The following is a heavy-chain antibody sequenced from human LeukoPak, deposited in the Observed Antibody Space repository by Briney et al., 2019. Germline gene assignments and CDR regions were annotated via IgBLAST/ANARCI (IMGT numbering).Heavy chain of an antibody. V-gene: IGHV4-34*01. Sequence: SETLSLTCAVYGGSFSGYYWSWIRQPPGKGLEWIGEINHSGSTNYNPSLKSRATISVDTSKNQFSLKLSSVTAADTAVYYCARDDREYAEDAFDIWGQGTMVTVSS. CDR1: GGSFSGYY. CDR3: ARDDREYAEDAFDI. D-gene: IGHD3-10*02. CDR2: INHSGST. J-gene: IGHJ3*02.